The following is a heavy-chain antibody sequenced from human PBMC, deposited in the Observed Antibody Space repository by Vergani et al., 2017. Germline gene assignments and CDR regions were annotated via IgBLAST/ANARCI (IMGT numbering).Heavy chain of an antibody. V-gene: IGHV3-33*01. D-gene: IGHD1-14*01. CDR1: GFTFNQYG. Sequence: QVQLVESGGGVVQPGRSLRLSCVASGFTFNQYGMHWVRQAPGKGLECVSVTWSDGNNKQYADSVKGRFTISRDNYKSTRYLQMNSLRDEDTGVYYCARDLRLLYNRFDPWVQGTLVTVSS. J-gene: IGHJ5*02. CDR3: ARDLRLLYNRFDP. CDR2: TWSDGNNK.